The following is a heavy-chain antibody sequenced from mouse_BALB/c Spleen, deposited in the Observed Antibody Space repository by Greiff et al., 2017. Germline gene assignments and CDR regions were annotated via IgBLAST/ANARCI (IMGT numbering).Heavy chain of an antibody. J-gene: IGHJ3*01. D-gene: IGHD2-4*01. CDR2: IWAGGST. V-gene: IGHV2-9*02. CDR1: GFSLTSYG. CDR3: ASLYDYDGY. Sequence: QVQLKESGPGLVAPSQSLSITCTVSGFSLTSYGVHWVRQPPGKGLEWLGVIWAGGSTNYNSALMSRLSISKDNSKSQVFLKMNSLQTDDTAMYYCASLYDYDGYWGQGTLVTVSA.